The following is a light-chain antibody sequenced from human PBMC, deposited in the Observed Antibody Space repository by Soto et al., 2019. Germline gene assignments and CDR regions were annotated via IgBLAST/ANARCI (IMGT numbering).Light chain of an antibody. CDR1: QSVSDNY. CDR3: QQYGSSPRVT. CDR2: GVS. J-gene: IGKJ4*01. V-gene: IGKV3-20*01. Sequence: EIVLTQSPGTLSLSPGERATLSCRASQSVSDNYLGWYQQKPGQAPRLLIDGVSTRATGIPDRFSGSGSGTDFTLTITRLEPEDFAVYYCQQYGSSPRVTFGGGTKVEIK.